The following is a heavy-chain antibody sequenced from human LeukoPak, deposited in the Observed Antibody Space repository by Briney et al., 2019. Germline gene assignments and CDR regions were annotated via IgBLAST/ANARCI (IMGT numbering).Heavy chain of an antibody. CDR1: GGSFSGYY. Sequence: EPSETLSLTCAVYGGSFSGYYWSWIRQPPGKGLEWIGEINHSGSTNYNPSLKGRVTISVDTSKNQFSLKLSSVTAADTAVYYCARGTPLTYSSGWYILFDYWGQGTLVTVSS. D-gene: IGHD6-19*01. J-gene: IGHJ4*02. CDR3: ARGTPLTYSSGWYILFDY. V-gene: IGHV4-34*01. CDR2: INHSGST.